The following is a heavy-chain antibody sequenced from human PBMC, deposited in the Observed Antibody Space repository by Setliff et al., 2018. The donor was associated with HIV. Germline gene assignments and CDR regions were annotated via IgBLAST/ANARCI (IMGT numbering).Heavy chain of an antibody. J-gene: IGHJ5*02. CDR1: GYTFTKFD. D-gene: IGHD3-9*01. CDR3: ARTWGAGVTGYWFEP. CDR2: MNPNSGNT. V-gene: IGHV1-8*01. Sequence: GASVKVSCKASGYTFTKFDINWVRQATGQGLEWMGWMNPNSGNTGFAQKFQGRVTTTRNTSISTAYMELRSLRSEDTAVYFCARTWGAGVTGYWFEPWGQGTRVTVSS.